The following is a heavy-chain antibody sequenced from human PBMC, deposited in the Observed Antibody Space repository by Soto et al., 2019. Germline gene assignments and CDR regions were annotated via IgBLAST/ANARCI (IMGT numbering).Heavy chain of an antibody. CDR2: LNPNGGYT. J-gene: IGHJ4*02. D-gene: IGHD2-8*01. CDR1: GYDFFKYN. CDR3: TRADSDVVIMPDVRPLFDL. V-gene: IGHV1-46*01. Sequence: QVQLVQSGAEVKKPGASVKVSCKTSGYDFFKYNMHWVRQAPGQGLEWMGVLNPNGGYTRHAQKYQGRVIMTKDTSSKIVYMELSGLTSEETAMYYCTRADSDVVIMPDVRPLFDLWGQGALVTVSS.